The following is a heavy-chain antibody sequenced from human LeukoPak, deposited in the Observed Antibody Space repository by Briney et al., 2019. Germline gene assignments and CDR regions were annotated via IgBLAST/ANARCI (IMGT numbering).Heavy chain of an antibody. CDR2: IKQDGSEK. CDR1: GFTFSSYW. J-gene: IGHJ3*02. Sequence: PGGSLRLSCAASGFTFSSYWMSWVRQAPGKGLEWVANIKQDGSEKYYVDSVKGRFTISRDNAKNSLYLQMNSLRAEDTAVYYCARDAYDSSGEENAFDIWGQGTMVTVSS. D-gene: IGHD3-22*01. V-gene: IGHV3-7*01. CDR3: ARDAYDSSGEENAFDI.